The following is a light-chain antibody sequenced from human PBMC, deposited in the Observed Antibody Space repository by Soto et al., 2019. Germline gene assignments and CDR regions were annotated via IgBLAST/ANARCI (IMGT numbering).Light chain of an antibody. Sequence: EIIMKQSPATLSVSQLEVATLSFRASQSVSSNLAWYQQKPGQAPRLLIYGASTRATGIPARFSGSGSGTEFTLNISSLQSEDFAVYYCQQYGSSPTFGQGTKVDIK. CDR2: GAS. J-gene: IGKJ1*01. CDR1: QSVSSN. CDR3: QQYGSSPT. V-gene: IGKV3D-15*02.